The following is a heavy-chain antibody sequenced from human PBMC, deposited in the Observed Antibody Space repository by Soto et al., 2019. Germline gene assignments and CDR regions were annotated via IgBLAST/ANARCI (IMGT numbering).Heavy chain of an antibody. V-gene: IGHV3-33*01. J-gene: IGHJ6*02. CDR1: GFTFSSYG. CDR2: IWYDGSNK. D-gene: IGHD3-3*01. Sequence: GGSLRLSCAASGFTFSSYGMHWVRQAPGKGLEWVAVIWYDGSNKYYADSVKGRFTISRDNSKNTLYLQMNSLRAEDTAVYYCARVYYDFSDYYGMDVWGQGTTVTVSS. CDR3: ARVYYDFSDYYGMDV.